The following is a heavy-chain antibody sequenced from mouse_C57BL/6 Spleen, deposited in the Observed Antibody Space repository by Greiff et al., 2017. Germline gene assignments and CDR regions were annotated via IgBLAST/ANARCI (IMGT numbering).Heavy chain of an antibody. CDR3: APLTGTGGDY. V-gene: IGHV1-53*01. Sequence: QVQLQQSGTELVKPGASVKLSCKASGYTFTSYWMHWVKQRPGQGLEWIGNINPSNGGTNYNEKFNSKATLTVDKSSSTACMQLSSRTSEDSAVYYCAPLTGTGGDYWGQGTTLTVSS. J-gene: IGHJ2*01. D-gene: IGHD4-1*01. CDR1: GYTFTSYW. CDR2: INPSNGGT.